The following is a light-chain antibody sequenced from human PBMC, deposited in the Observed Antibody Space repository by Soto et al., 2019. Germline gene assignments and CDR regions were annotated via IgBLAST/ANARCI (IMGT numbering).Light chain of an antibody. CDR2: EVS. J-gene: IGLJ2*01. Sequence: QSALTQPPSASGSPGHSVTISCTGTSSDVGAYNYVSWYQQHPGKAPKLMIYEVSKRPSGVPDRFSGSKSGNTASLTVSGLQAEDEADYYCSSYAGSNTFVFGGGTKVTVL. CDR1: SSDVGAYNY. V-gene: IGLV2-8*01. CDR3: SSYAGSNTFV.